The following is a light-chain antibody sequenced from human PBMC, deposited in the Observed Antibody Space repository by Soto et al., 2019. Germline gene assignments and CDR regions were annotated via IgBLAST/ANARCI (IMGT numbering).Light chain of an antibody. J-gene: IGKJ2*01. CDR3: QHSYSTLGYA. V-gene: IGKV1-39*01. CDR1: QSISRY. CDR2: AAP. Sequence: DIQMTQSPSSLSASVGDRVTITCRASQSISRYLNWYQQKPGKAPKLLIHAAPSLQTGVPPRFSGSGSGTDFTLTITSLQPDVFAAYYWQHSYSTLGYAFGQVTKVEIK.